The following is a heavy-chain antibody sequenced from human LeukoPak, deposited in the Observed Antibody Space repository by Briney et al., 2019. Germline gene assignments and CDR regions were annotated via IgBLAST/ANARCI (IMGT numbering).Heavy chain of an antibody. V-gene: IGHV3-43D*03. CDR1: GFTFDDYA. Sequence: PGGSLRLSCAASGFTFDDYAMHWVRQAPGKGLEWVSLISWDGGSTYYADSVKGRFTISRDNAKNSLSLQMNSLRAEDTAVYYCAREAQYDYVWGSYPQDAFDIWGQGTMVTVSS. CDR2: ISWDGGST. D-gene: IGHD3-16*02. J-gene: IGHJ3*02. CDR3: AREAQYDYVWGSYPQDAFDI.